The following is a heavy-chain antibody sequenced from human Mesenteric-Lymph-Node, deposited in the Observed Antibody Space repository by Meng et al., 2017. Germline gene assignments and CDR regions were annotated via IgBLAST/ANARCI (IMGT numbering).Heavy chain of an antibody. CDR3: ARSMDFDWLADWD. J-gene: IGHJ4*02. V-gene: IGHV5-51*01. CDR2: IYPGDSDT. CDR1: GYSFTSYW. Sequence: GGSLRLSCKGSGYSFTSYWIGWVRQMPGKGLEWMGIIYPGDSDTRYSPSFQGQVTISADKSISTAYLQWSSLKASDTAMYYCARSMDFDWLADWDWGQGTLVTVSS. D-gene: IGHD3-9*01.